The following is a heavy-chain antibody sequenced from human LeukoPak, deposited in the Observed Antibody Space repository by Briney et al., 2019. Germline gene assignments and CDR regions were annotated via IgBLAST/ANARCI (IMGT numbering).Heavy chain of an antibody. V-gene: IGHV3-48*02. Sequence: GGSLRLSCAASGFTFRSYSMNWVRQAPGKGLEWVSYISSSSSTIYYADSEKGRFTISRDNAKNSLYVQMNSLRDEDTAVYFCARARYYYDSSGYYFDYWGQGTLVTVSS. CDR2: ISSSSSTI. CDR3: ARARYYYDSSGYYFDY. J-gene: IGHJ4*02. D-gene: IGHD3-22*01. CDR1: GFTFRSYS.